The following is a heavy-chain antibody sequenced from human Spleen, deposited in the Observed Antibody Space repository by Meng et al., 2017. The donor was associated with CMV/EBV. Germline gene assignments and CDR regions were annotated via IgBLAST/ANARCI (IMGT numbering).Heavy chain of an antibody. CDR2: ISASGTTM. CDR3: VRGDVSTSSDYYYYIMDL. D-gene: IGHD6-6*01. CDR1: GFSFRSYE. J-gene: IGHJ6*02. Sequence: GESLKISCAASGFSFRSYEFHWVRQAPGKGLEWVSYISASGTTMFYADSVTGRFTISRDNAKNSLYLQMNSLRAEDTAAYYCVRGDVSTSSDYYYYIMDLWGQGTTVTVSS. V-gene: IGHV3-48*03.